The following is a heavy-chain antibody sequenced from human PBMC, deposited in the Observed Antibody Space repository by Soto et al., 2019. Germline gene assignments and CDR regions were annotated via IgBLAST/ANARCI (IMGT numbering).Heavy chain of an antibody. Sequence: SETQSLTSTVSGGNIRSGGFYWTWIRQLPGKGLEWIGEINHSGSTNYNPTLKSRVAISVDTSKNQFSLNLRSVTAADTAVYYCGPRGAVADPRGYWGQGTLVTVSS. V-gene: IGHV4-39*07. CDR1: GGNIRSGGFY. CDR3: GPRGAVADPRGY. CDR2: INHSGST. J-gene: IGHJ4*02. D-gene: IGHD6-19*01.